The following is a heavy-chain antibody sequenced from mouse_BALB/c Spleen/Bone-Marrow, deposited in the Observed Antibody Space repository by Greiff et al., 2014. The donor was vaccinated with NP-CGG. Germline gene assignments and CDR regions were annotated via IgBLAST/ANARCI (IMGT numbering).Heavy chain of an antibody. V-gene: IGHV14-3*02. CDR1: GFNIKDTY. J-gene: IGHJ4*01. CDR2: IDPANGNT. CDR3: SRWEYYAIDY. Sequence: DVLLVESGAELVKPGASVKLSCTASGFNIKDTYMHWVKQRPEQGLEWIGRIDPANGNTKYDPKFQGKATITADTSSNTAYLQPSSLTSEDAAGYYCSRWEYYAIDYWGQGTSVTVSA. D-gene: IGHD4-1*01.